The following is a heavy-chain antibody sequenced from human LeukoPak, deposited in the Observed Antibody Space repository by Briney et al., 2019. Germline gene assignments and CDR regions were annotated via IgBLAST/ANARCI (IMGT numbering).Heavy chain of an antibody. CDR3: AKDNIRIVVAGTIDY. CDR1: SSGGYY. Sequence: SSGGYYWSWIRQPPGKGLEWVSGISWNSGSKGYAGSVKGRFTISRDNAKNSLYLQMNSLRSEDTALYYCAKDNIRIVVAGTIDYWGQGTLVTVSS. V-gene: IGHV3-9*01. D-gene: IGHD6-19*01. J-gene: IGHJ4*02. CDR2: ISWNSGSK.